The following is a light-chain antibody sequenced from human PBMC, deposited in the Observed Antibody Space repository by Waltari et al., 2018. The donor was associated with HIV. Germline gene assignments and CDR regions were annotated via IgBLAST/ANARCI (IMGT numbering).Light chain of an antibody. CDR1: SSDVGAYNL. CDR3: CSYTGTGVL. V-gene: IGLV2-23*02. J-gene: IGLJ2*01. Sequence: QSALTQPASVSGSPGQSITISCTGTSSDVGAYNLVSWSLQHPGTAPKLMIFEVTKRPVGVADRCSVSGSGNTDSLTISGLQAEDEGDYYCCSYTGTGVLFGRGTKLTVL. CDR2: EVT.